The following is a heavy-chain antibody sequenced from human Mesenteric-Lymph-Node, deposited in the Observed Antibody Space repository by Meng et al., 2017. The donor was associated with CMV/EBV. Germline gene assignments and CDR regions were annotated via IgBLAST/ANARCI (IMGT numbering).Heavy chain of an antibody. CDR2: IYYSGST. Sequence: SISSSSYYWGWIRQPPGKGLEWIGSIYYSGSTYYNPSLKSRVTISVDTSKNQFSLKLSSVTAADSAVYYCARAYCSSSGCFLYLDYWGRGTLVTVSS. CDR1: SISSSSYY. J-gene: IGHJ4*02. V-gene: IGHV4-39*01. CDR3: ARAYCSSSGCFLYLDY. D-gene: IGHD2-2*01.